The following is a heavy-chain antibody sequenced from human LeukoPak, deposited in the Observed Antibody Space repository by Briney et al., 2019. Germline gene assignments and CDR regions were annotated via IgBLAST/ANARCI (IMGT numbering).Heavy chain of an antibody. CDR3: AKDPVVDADY. CDR2: ISGSGGST. CDR1: GGTFGSYA. J-gene: IGHJ4*02. D-gene: IGHD2-15*01. V-gene: IGHV3-23*01. Sequence: SCKASGGTFGSYAMSWVRQAPGKGLEWVSAISGSGGSTYYADSVKGRFTISRDNSKNTLYLQMNSLRAEDTAVYYCAKDPVVDADYWGQGTLVTVSS.